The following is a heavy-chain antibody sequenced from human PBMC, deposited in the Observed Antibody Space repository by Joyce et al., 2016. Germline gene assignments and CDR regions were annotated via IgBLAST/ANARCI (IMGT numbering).Heavy chain of an antibody. J-gene: IGHJ4*02. Sequence: QVQLQESGPGLVKPSETLSLICTVSGGSISNYYWSWLRQTPGKGLEWIGYIYYSGSTDYNPSLKSRVTISVDRSKSQFSLKLSSVTAADTAVYYCVRHDANDFWIDYWGQGTLVTVSS. CDR1: GGSISNYY. CDR3: VRHDANDFWIDY. V-gene: IGHV4-59*08. D-gene: IGHD3-3*01. CDR2: IYYSGST.